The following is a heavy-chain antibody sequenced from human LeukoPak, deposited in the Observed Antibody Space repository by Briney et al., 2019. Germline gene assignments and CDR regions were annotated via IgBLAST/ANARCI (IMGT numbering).Heavy chain of an antibody. J-gene: IGHJ5*02. CDR2: IYHSGNT. V-gene: IGHV4-59*01. CDR3: ARHSSSSRGWFDP. Sequence: PSETLSVTCTVSGGSISSYYWTWIRQPPGKGLEWIGYIYHSGNTNYNPSLKSRVTISVDTSKNQFSLKVSSVTAADTAVYYCARHSSSSRGWFDPWGQGTLVTVSS. D-gene: IGHD6-6*01. CDR1: GGSISSYY.